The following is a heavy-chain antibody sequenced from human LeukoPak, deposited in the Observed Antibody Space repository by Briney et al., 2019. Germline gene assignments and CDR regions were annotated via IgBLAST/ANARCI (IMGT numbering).Heavy chain of an antibody. V-gene: IGHV3-48*03. CDR3: ARGRYSGYDFDY. Sequence: GGSLRLSCAASGFTFSNYEMNWVRQAPGKGLEWVSYISSSGSTIYYADSVKGRFTISRDNAKNSLYLQMNSLGAEDTAIYYCARGRYSGYDFDYWGQGALVTVSS. CDR2: ISSSGSTI. D-gene: IGHD5-12*01. CDR1: GFTFSNYE. J-gene: IGHJ4*02.